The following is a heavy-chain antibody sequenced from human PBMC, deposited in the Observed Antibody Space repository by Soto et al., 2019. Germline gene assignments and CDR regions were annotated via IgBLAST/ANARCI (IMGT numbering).Heavy chain of an antibody. Sequence: PGGSLRLSCAASGFTFTTYAMSWVRQAPGKGLEWVSAISGSGDSTYYADSVKGRFTISRDNSKNTLYLQMNSLRAEDTAVYYCAKDYYYDSSGPDYWGQGTLVTVSS. CDR1: GFTFTTYA. V-gene: IGHV3-23*01. CDR2: ISGSGDST. CDR3: AKDYYYDSSGPDY. J-gene: IGHJ4*02. D-gene: IGHD3-22*01.